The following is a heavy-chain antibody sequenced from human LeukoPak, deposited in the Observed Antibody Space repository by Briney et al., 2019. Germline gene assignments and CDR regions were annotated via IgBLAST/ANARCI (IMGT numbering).Heavy chain of an antibody. D-gene: IGHD3-22*01. CDR1: GYTFTSYD. CDR2: MNPNSGNT. CDR3: ARWAGRNYHDSSGYYQ. Sequence: ASVTVSCKASGYTFTSYDINWVRQATGQGLEWMGWMNPNSGNTGYAQKFQGRVTMTRNTSISTAYMELSSLRSEDTAVYYCARWAGRNYHDSSGYYQWGQGTLVTVSS. V-gene: IGHV1-8*01. J-gene: IGHJ4*02.